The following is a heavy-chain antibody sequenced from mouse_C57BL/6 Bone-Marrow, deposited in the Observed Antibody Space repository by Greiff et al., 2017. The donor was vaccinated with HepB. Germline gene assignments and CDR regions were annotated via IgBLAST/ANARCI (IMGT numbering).Heavy chain of an antibody. CDR3: ARAQAIAMDY. J-gene: IGHJ4*01. V-gene: IGHV1-50*01. Sequence: QVQLQQPGAELVKPGASVKLSCKASGYTFTSYWMQWVKQRPGQGLEWIGEIDPSDSYTNYNQKFKGKATLTVDTSSSTAYMQLSSLTSEDSAVYYCARAQAIAMDYWGQGTSVTVSS. CDR1: GYTFTSYW. D-gene: IGHD3-2*02. CDR2: IDPSDSYT.